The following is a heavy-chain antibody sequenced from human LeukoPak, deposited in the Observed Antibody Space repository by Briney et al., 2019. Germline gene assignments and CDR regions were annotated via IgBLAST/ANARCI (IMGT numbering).Heavy chain of an antibody. CDR1: GGTFSSYA. CDR3: ATLSITARPRWHWFDP. J-gene: IGHJ5*02. V-gene: IGHV1-18*01. CDR2: ISAYNGNT. D-gene: IGHD6-6*01. Sequence: ASVKVSCKASGGTFSSYAISWVRQAPGQGLEWMGWISAYNGNTNYAQKLQGRVTMTTDKSTSTAYMELSSLRSEDTAVYYCATLSITARPRWHWFDPWGQGTLVTVSS.